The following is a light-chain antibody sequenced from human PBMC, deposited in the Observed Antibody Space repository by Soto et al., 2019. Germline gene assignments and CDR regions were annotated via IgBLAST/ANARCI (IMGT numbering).Light chain of an antibody. CDR3: ISYTSSGTPF. V-gene: IGLV2-14*02. Sequence: QSVLTQPASVSGSPGQSITISCTGTSSDVGSHNFVSWYQQRPGKAPKLMIFEVTKRPSGVSSRFSASKSGNTASLTISGVQAEDEADYYCISYTSSGTPFFGTGTKLTVL. CDR2: EVT. J-gene: IGLJ1*01. CDR1: SSDVGSHNF.